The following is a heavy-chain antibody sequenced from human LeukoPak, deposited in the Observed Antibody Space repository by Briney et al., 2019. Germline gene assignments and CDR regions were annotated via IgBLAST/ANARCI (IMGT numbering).Heavy chain of an antibody. CDR3: AGYGGSGLLFPFQH. CDR1: GGSISSGDYY. Sequence: PSETLSLTCTVSGGSISSGDYYWSWIRQPPGKGLEWIGYIYYSGSTYYNPSLKSRVTISVDTSKNQFSLKLSSVTAADTAVYYCAGYGGSGLLFPFQHWGQGTLVTVSS. CDR2: IYYSGST. V-gene: IGHV4-30-4*01. J-gene: IGHJ1*01. D-gene: IGHD2-21*02.